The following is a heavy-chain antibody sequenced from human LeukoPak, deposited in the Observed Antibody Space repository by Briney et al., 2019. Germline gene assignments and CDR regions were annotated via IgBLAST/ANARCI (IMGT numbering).Heavy chain of an antibody. V-gene: IGHV3-33*01. CDR1: GFTFSSYG. CDR3: ARDRDSSVWFDY. D-gene: IGHD6-19*01. Sequence: GESLRLSCAASGFTFSSYGMHWVRQAPGKGLEWVAVRWYDGSNKYYADSVKGRFTISRDNSKNTLYLQMNSLRAEDTAVYYCARDRDSSVWFDYWGQGTLVTASS. CDR2: RWYDGSNK. J-gene: IGHJ4*02.